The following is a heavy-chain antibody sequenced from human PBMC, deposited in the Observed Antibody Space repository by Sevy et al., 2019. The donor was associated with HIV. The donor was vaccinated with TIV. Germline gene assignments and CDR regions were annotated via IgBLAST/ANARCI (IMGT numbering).Heavy chain of an antibody. D-gene: IGHD3-3*01. CDR3: ARESYDFWTGPVDYDYGMDV. CDR1: GYTYSDSGYY. J-gene: IGHJ6*02. CDR2: INPKSGAT. Sequence: ASVKVSCKASGYTYSDSGYYVHWARQAPGQGLEWMGWINPKSGATNYAQKFQGRVTMTRDTSVSTANMELTRLTSDYTAVYYCARESYDFWTGPVDYDYGMDVWGQGTTVTVSS. V-gene: IGHV1-2*02.